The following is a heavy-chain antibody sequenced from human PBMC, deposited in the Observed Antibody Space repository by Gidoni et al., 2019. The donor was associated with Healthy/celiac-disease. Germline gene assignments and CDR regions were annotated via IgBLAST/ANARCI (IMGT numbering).Heavy chain of an antibody. CDR1: GGSISSSSYY. CDR3: RVFKIVVPADY. V-gene: IGHV4-39*01. J-gene: IGHJ4*02. D-gene: IGHD2-2*01. Sequence: QLQLQESGPGLVKPSETLSLTCTVPGGSISSSSYYWGWIRQPPGKGLEWIGSIYYSGSTYYNPSLKSRVTISVDTSKNQFSLKLSSVTAADTAVYYCRVFKIVVPADYWGQGTLVTVSS. CDR2: IYYSGST.